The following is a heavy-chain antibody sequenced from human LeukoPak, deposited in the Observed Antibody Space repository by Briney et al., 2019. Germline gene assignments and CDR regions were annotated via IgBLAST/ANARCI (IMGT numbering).Heavy chain of an antibody. Sequence: GSLSLSCAASGFTFSSYSMNWVRPAPGKGLEWVSYISSSSSTIYYADSVKGRFTISRDNAKNSLYLQMNSLRAEDTAVYYCARETGNYDFWSGRAFDIWGQGTMVTVSS. CDR2: ISSSSSTI. D-gene: IGHD3-3*01. CDR3: ARETGNYDFWSGRAFDI. CDR1: GFTFSSYS. V-gene: IGHV3-48*01. J-gene: IGHJ3*02.